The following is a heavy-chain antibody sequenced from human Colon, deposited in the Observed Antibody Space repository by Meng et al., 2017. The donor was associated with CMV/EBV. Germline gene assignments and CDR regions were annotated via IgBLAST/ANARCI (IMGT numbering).Heavy chain of an antibody. V-gene: IGHV3-30-3*02. D-gene: IGHD3-10*02. CDR3: SKLLPPGIICSDFFDF. Sequence: FTFSYDSMIWVLQAPGKGLDWVSSVSFAGTNQYYAASVYRRFIISSDDSKNTLDLQMDSLIPDDTAMYYCSKLLPPGIICSDFFDFWGPGTMVTVSS. CDR2: VSFAGTNQ. J-gene: IGHJ3*01. CDR1: FTFSYDS.